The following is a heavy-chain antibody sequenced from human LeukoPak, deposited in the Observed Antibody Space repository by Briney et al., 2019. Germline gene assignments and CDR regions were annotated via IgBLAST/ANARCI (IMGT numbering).Heavy chain of an antibody. D-gene: IGHD2-15*01. CDR3: ARLDCSGGSCYGLGY. V-gene: IGHV5-51*01. J-gene: IGHJ4*02. Sequence: GESLKISCKGSGYSFTSYWIGWVRQMPGKGLEWMGIIYPGDSDTRYSPSFQGQVTVSADKSSTTAYLQWSSRKASDTAMYYCARLDCSGGSCYGLGYWGQGTLVTVSS. CDR1: GYSFTSYW. CDR2: IYPGDSDT.